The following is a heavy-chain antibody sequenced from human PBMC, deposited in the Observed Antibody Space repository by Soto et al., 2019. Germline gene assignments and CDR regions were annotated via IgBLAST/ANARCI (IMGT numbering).Heavy chain of an antibody. CDR2: IYYSGST. Sequence: QLQLQESGPGLVKPSETLSLTCTVSGGSISSSSYYWGWIRQPPGKGLEWIGSIYYSGSTYYNPALMGRVPVSEDTPQNPFSLKLSSVNAADTAVYYCASHDVHSGYDFAYWGQGTLVTVSS. CDR1: GGSISSSSYY. D-gene: IGHD5-12*01. V-gene: IGHV4-39*01. CDR3: ASHDVHSGYDFAY. J-gene: IGHJ4*02.